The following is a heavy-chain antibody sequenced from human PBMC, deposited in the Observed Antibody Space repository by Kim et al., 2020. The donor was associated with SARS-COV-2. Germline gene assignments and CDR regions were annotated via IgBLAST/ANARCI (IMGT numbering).Heavy chain of an antibody. V-gene: IGHV3-11*03. D-gene: IGHD6-13*01. Sequence: ADLLKGRLTISRDNAENSLYLEMKRLRPEDTAVYYCVSVAVGASSWYYFDSWGQGTLVTVSS. CDR3: VSVAVGASSWYYFDS. J-gene: IGHJ4*02.